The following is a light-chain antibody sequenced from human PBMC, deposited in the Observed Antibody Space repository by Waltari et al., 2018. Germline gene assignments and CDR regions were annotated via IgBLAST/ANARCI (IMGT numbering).Light chain of an antibody. CDR3: QQSYSFPWT. CDR2: SAS. J-gene: IGKJ1*01. V-gene: IGKV1-39*01. Sequence: DIQMTQSPSSLSASVGDRVTVTCRTSQSIRGSLSWYQQKPGKAPRLLIYSASSLESGVPSRFSGSGSGTSFTLTIDTLQPEDFATDYCQQSYSFPWTFGQGSKVEIK. CDR1: QSIRGS.